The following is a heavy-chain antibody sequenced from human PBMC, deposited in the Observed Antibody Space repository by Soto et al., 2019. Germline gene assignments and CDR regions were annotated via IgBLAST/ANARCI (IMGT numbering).Heavy chain of an antibody. CDR2: ILPFFGTA. J-gene: IGHJ3*01. D-gene: IGHD2-21*01. Sequence: QVQLVQSGAEVKKPGSSVKVSCKASGGSFRREAINWVRQAPGQGPEWMGGILPFFGTADYAQKFQGRVPLTADVSTTTVYMELGSLRFEDTAVYYCARGHEFDCNSDAFDVWGQGTMVIVSS. CDR3: ARGHEFDCNSDAFDV. CDR1: GGSFRREA. V-gene: IGHV1-69*12.